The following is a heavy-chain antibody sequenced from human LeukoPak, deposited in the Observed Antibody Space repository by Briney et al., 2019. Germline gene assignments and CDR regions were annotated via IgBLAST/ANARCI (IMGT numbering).Heavy chain of an antibody. CDR1: GFTFSSYW. Sequence: GGSLRLSCAASGFTFSSYWMHWVRQAPGKGLVWVSRINSNGSSTSYADSVKGRFTISRDNAKNTLYLQMNSLRAEDTAVYYCARTYYYGSGSSEFDYWGQGTLVTVSS. V-gene: IGHV3-74*01. CDR3: ARTYYYGSGSSEFDY. D-gene: IGHD3-10*01. CDR2: INSNGSST. J-gene: IGHJ4*02.